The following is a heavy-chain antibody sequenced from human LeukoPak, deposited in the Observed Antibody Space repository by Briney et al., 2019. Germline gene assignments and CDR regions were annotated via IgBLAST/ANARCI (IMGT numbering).Heavy chain of an antibody. CDR2: ISSSDSTI. Sequence: GGSLRLSCAASGFTFSSYEMNWVRQAPGKGLEWVSYISSSDSTIYYADSVKGRFTISRDNAKNSLYLQMNSLRAEDTAVYYCAREGDLKMGATLDYWGQGTLVTVSS. V-gene: IGHV3-48*03. J-gene: IGHJ4*02. CDR3: AREGDLKMGATLDY. CDR1: GFTFSSYE. D-gene: IGHD1-26*01.